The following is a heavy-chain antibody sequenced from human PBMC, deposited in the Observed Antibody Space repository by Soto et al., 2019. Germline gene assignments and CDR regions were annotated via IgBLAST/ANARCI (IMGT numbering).Heavy chain of an antibody. CDR2: IKSKTDGGTT. CDR1: GFTFSNAW. CDR3: TTNTNYYGSGSYSRNDY. D-gene: IGHD3-10*01. V-gene: IGHV3-15*01. Sequence: EVQLVESGGGLVKPGGSLRLSCAASGFTFSNAWMSWVRQAPGKGLEWVGRIKSKTDGGTTDYAAPVKGRFTISRDDSKNTLYLQMNSMKTEDTAVYYCTTNTNYYGSGSYSRNDYWGQGTLVTVSS. J-gene: IGHJ4*02.